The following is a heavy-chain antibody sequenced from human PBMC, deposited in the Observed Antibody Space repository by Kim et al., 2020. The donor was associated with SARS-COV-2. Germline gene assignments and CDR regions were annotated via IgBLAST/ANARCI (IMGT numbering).Heavy chain of an antibody. J-gene: IGHJ6*03. Sequence: GGSLRLSCAASGFTFSSYAMHWVRQAPGKGLEYVSAISSNGGSTYYANSVKGRFTISRDNYKNTLYLQMGSLRAEDMAVYYCARESTPAASYYYYYYMDVWGKGTTVTVSS. CDR3: ARESTPAASYYYYYYMDV. V-gene: IGHV3-64*01. CDR2: ISSNGGST. CDR1: GFTFSSYA. D-gene: IGHD2-2*01.